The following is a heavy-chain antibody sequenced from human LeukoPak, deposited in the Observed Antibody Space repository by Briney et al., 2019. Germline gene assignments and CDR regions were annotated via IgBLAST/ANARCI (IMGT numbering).Heavy chain of an antibody. CDR2: MNPNSGNT. CDR1: GYTFSNFD. J-gene: IGHJ4*02. Sequence: ASVNVSCKASGYTFSNFDISWVRQAPGQGLEWMGWMNPNSGNTGYAGKFQGRIAMTRDTSINIAYMELSSLTSEDTAVYYCARNGGLADWRGQGTLVTVSS. V-gene: IGHV1-8*01. CDR3: ARNGGLADW. D-gene: IGHD2-8*01.